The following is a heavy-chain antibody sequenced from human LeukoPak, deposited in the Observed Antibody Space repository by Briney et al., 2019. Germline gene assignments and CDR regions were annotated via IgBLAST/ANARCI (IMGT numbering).Heavy chain of an antibody. V-gene: IGHV3-48*03. D-gene: IGHD3-22*01. CDR1: GFTFSSYE. J-gene: IGHJ4*02. Sequence: GGSLRLSCAASGFTFSSYEMNWVRQAPGKGLEWVSYISSSGSTIYYADSLKGRFTISRDNAKNSLYLQMNSLRAEDTAVYYCVRVYYDTNGYLYLDYWGQGTLVTVSS. CDR3: VRVYYDTNGYLYLDY. CDR2: ISSSGSTI.